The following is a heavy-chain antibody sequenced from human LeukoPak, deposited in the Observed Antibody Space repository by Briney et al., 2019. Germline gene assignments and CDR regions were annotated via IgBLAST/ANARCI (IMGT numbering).Heavy chain of an antibody. V-gene: IGHV3-23*01. J-gene: IGHJ4*02. CDR3: AKFLPTHIVVANYYFDY. D-gene: IGHD2-21*01. CDR1: GFTVSSYA. CDR2: ISGSGGST. Sequence: GGSLRLSCAASGFTVSSYAMSWFRQAPGKGLEWVSAISGSGGSTYYADPVKGRFTISRDNSKNTLYLQMNSLRAEDTAVYYCAKFLPTHIVVANYYFDYWGQGTLVTVSS.